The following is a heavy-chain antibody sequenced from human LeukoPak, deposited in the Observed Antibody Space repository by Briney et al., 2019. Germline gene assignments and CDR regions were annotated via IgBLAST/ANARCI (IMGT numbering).Heavy chain of an antibody. CDR3: ARGSPYYYYYMDV. CDR1: GGSISSSGYY. CDR2: IYYSGGT. V-gene: IGHV4-39*07. Sequence: SETLSLTCTVSGGSISSSGYYWGWIRQPPGKGLEWIASIYYSGGTYYNPSLKSRVTISVDTSKNQFSLKLSSVTAADTAVYYCARGSPYYYYYMDVWGKGTTVTVSS. J-gene: IGHJ6*03.